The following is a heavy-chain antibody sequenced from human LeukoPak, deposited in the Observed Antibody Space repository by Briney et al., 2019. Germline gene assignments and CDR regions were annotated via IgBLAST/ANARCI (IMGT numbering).Heavy chain of an antibody. D-gene: IGHD5-18*01. CDR2: IYYSGST. J-gene: IGHJ4*02. CDR1: GGSISSGGYY. Sequence: SETLSLTCTVSGGSISSGGYYWSWIRQHPGKGLEWIGYIYYSGSTYYNPSLKSRVTISVDTSKNQFSLKLSSVTAADTAVYYCARRGYSYDYFDYWGQRTLVTVSS. CDR3: ARRGYSYDYFDY. V-gene: IGHV4-31*03.